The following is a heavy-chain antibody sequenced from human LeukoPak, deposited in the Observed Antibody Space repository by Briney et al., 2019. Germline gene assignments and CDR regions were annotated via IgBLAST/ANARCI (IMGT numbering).Heavy chain of an antibody. CDR3: ARRYYYGSGSQFTDY. Sequence: GASLKFSCRGFGYSFTSSWLGWVWQRPGKGLGWVGIIYAGDSDTRYSPSFQGQVTISADQSISTAYLQWSRLKASDAAMYYCARRYYYGSGSQFTDYWGQGTLVTVSS. J-gene: IGHJ4*02. V-gene: IGHV5-51*01. D-gene: IGHD3-10*01. CDR1: GYSFTSSW. CDR2: IYAGDSDT.